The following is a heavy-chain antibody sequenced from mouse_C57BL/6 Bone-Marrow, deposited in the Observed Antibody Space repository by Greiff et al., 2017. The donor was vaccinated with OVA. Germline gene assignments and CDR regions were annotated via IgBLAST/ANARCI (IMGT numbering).Heavy chain of an antibody. V-gene: IGHV1-55*01. CDR1: GYTFTSYW. CDR3: ARQWDWYFDV. D-gene: IGHD1-3*01. J-gene: IGHJ1*03. Sequence: VQLQHPGAELVKPGASVKMSCKASGYTFTSYWITWVKQRPGQGLEWIGDIYPGSGSTNYNEKFKSKATLTVDTSSSTAYMQLSSLTSEDSAVYYCARQWDWYFDVWGTGTTVTVSS. CDR2: IYPGSGST.